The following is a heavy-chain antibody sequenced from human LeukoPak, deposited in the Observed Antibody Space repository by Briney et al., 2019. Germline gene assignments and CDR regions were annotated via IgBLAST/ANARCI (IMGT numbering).Heavy chain of an antibody. D-gene: IGHD2-2*01. V-gene: IGHV3-7*03. CDR3: ASQPAAADVDY. J-gene: IGHJ4*02. Sequence: GGSLRLSCAASGFTFSSYWMTWVRQAPGKGLEWVANIKQDGSKKSYVDSVKGRFTISRDNAKNSLYLQMSSLRADDTGVYYCASQPAAADVDYWGQGTLVTVSS. CDR1: GFTFSSYW. CDR2: IKQDGSKK.